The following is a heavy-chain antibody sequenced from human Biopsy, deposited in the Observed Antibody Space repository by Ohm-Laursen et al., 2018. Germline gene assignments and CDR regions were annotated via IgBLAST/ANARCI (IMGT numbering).Heavy chain of an antibody. CDR2: INQAGTT. Sequence: GTLSLTCPVFGKTFSDYQWSWIRQPPGKGLEWIGQINQAGTTNYNPSLKSRVSISADASKYEFSLRLTSVTAADTAVYLCGNEVHGRDYWGLGAQVTV. V-gene: IGHV4-34*08. J-gene: IGHJ4*02. D-gene: IGHD2-15*01. CDR1: GKTFSDYQ. CDR3: GNEVHGRDY.